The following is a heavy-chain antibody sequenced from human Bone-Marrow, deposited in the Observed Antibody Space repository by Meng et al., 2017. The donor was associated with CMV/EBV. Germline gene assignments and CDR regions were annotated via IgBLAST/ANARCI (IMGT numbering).Heavy chain of an antibody. J-gene: IGHJ6*02. V-gene: IGHV1-18*01. D-gene: IGHD2-2*01. Sequence: ASVKVSCKASGYTFTSYGISWVRQAPGQGLEWMGWISAYNGNTNYAQKLQGRVTMTTDTSTSTAYMELRSLRSDDTAVYYCARDAYCSSTSCRGDYYYGMDVCGQGTTVTVSS. CDR3: ARDAYCSSTSCRGDYYYGMDV. CDR2: ISAYNGNT. CDR1: GYTFTSYG.